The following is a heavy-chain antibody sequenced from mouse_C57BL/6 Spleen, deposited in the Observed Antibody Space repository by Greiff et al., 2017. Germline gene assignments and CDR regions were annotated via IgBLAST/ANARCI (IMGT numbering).Heavy chain of an antibody. CDR3: ARSSGYGAWFAY. CDR2: IYPGSGST. Sequence: QVHVKQPGAELVKPGASVKMSCKASGYTFTSYWITWVKQRPGQGLEWIGDIYPGSGSTNYNEKFKSKATLTVDTSSSTAYMQLSSLTSEDSAVYYCARSSGYGAWFAYWGQGTLVTVSA. J-gene: IGHJ3*01. D-gene: IGHD3-2*02. CDR1: GYTFTSYW. V-gene: IGHV1-55*01.